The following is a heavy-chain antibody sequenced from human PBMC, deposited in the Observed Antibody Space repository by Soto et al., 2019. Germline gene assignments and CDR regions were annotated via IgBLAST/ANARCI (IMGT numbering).Heavy chain of an antibody. V-gene: IGHV3-23*01. D-gene: IGHD6-19*01. CDR3: ARGSLLAAIYYFDH. Sequence: GSLRLSCAASGFTFSSYAMNWVRQAPGKGLEWVSVISTSGAGTYYADSVKGRFTISRDNSKNTLYLQMNSLKTEDTAVYYCARGSLLAAIYYFDHWGQGALVTVSS. CDR2: ISTSGAGT. CDR1: GFTFSSYA. J-gene: IGHJ4*02.